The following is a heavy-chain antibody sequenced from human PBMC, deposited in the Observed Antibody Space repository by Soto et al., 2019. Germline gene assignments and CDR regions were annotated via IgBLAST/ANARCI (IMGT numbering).Heavy chain of an antibody. CDR2: ISSRSSTI. Sequence: PGGSLRLSCAASGFSFSTYNMNWVRQAPGRGLEWVSYISSRSSTIYHADPVKGRFTISRDNAKNSLYLQMDSLRDEDTAVYFCARAIAVGSTSLDYWGLGTRVTVSS. CDR3: ARAIAVGSTSLDY. D-gene: IGHD6-19*01. CDR1: GFSFSTYN. J-gene: IGHJ4*02. V-gene: IGHV3-48*02.